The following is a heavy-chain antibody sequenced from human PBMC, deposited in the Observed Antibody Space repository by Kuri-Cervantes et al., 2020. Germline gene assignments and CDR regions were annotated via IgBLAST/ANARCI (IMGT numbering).Heavy chain of an antibody. CDR3: ASSRRSAWHNFDY. CDR1: GYTFTGYY. Sequence: ASVKVSCKASGYTFTGYYMHWVRQAPGQGLEWVGWINPNSDGTNFAQKLQGRVTMTRDTSISTAYMEQSRLRSDDTAVYYCASSRRSAWHNFDYWGQGTLVTVSS. D-gene: IGHD6-19*01. V-gene: IGHV1-2*02. J-gene: IGHJ4*02. CDR2: INPNSDGT.